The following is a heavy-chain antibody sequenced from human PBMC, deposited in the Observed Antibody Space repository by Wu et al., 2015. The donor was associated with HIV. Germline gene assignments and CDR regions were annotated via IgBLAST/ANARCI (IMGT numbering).Heavy chain of an antibody. CDR1: GYSFATYG. J-gene: IGHJ4*02. D-gene: IGHD3-16*01. CDR3: AVLYDVQGDKAILDH. Sequence: QVQLVQSGTEMKKPGASVKVSCKAFGYSFATYGISWVRQAPGQGLEWMGWMNPNSGNTGYRQRFQGRVTMTRDNSITTAYMELRGLRSEDTAIYYCAVLYDVQGDKAILDHWGQGTVVTVSS. V-gene: IGHV1-8*01. CDR2: MNPNSGNT.